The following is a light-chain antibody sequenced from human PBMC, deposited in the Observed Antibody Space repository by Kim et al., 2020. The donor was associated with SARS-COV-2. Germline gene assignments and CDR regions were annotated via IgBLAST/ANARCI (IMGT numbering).Light chain of an antibody. CDR3: QQYGSAPLT. CDR2: GAS. J-gene: IGKJ5*01. Sequence: EIGLTQSPGTLSLSPVERATLSCRASQSVPSNYLAWYQQRPDQAPRLLISGASSRATDIPNRFSGSGSGTDFTLTISRLEPEDFAVYFCQQYGSAPLTFGRGTRLEIK. CDR1: QSVPSNY. V-gene: IGKV3-20*01.